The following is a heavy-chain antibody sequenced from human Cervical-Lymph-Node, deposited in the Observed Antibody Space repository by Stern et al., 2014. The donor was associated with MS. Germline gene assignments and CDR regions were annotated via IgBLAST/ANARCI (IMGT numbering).Heavy chain of an antibody. V-gene: IGHV3-23*04. CDR3: AKDRKSGSYEGGVY. J-gene: IGHJ4*02. CDR2: ISGSAGVT. D-gene: IGHD1-26*01. Sequence: EVQLVESGGGLVQPGGSLRLSCAASGFTFSNYDMSWVRQAPGKGLEWVSLISGSAGVTYYSDSVKGRFTISRDNSKNTLYLQMNSLRAEDTAIYYCAKDRKSGSYEGGVYWGQGTLVTVSS. CDR1: GFTFSNYD.